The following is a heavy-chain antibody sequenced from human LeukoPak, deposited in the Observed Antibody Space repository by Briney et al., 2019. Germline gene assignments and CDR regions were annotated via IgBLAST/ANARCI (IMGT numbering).Heavy chain of an antibody. CDR3: ARDYGSSSFRFDY. J-gene: IGHJ4*02. CDR1: GFAFSSYG. CDR2: IWYDGSNK. D-gene: IGHD6-6*01. V-gene: IGHV3-33*01. Sequence: GGSLRLSCAASGFAFSSYGMHWVRQAPGKGLEWVAVIWYDGSNKYYADSVKSRFTISRDNSKNTLYLQMNSLRAEDTAVYYCARDYGSSSFRFDYWGQGTLVTVSS.